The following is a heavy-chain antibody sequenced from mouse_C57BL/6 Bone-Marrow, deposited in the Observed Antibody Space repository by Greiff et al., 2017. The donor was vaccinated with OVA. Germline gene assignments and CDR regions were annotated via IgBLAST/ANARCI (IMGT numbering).Heavy chain of an antibody. CDR2: IDPEDGET. V-gene: IGHV14-2*01. CDR1: GFNIKDYY. Sequence: EVMLVESGAELVKPGASVKLSCTASGFNIKDYYMHWVKQRTEQGLEWIGRIDPEDGETQYAPKFQGKATITADTSSNTAYLQLSSLTSEDTAVYYCARSEGPCPYYAMDYWGQGTSVTVSS. CDR3: ARSEGPCPYYAMDY. J-gene: IGHJ4*01. D-gene: IGHD3-3*01.